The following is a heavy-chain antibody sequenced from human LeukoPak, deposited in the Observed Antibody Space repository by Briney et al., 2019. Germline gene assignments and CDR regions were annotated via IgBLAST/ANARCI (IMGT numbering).Heavy chain of an antibody. V-gene: IGHV1-2*02. D-gene: IGHD6-19*01. Sequence: ASVKVSCKASGYTFTDYFIHWVRQAPGQGLEWMGWINPNSGGTNYAQKFQGRVTMTRDTSISTAYMELSRLRSDDTAVYYCARVLQWPNGDAFDIWGQGTMVTVSS. CDR3: ARVLQWPNGDAFDI. CDR2: INPNSGGT. CDR1: GYTFTDYF. J-gene: IGHJ3*02.